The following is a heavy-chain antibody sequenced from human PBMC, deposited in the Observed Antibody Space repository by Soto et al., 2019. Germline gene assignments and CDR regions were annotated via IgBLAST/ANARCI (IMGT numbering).Heavy chain of an antibody. D-gene: IGHD5-12*01. CDR3: ASPAGTRDGYTNDAFDI. V-gene: IGHV4-31*03. CDR1: GGSISSGGYY. CDR2: IYYSGST. J-gene: IGHJ3*02. Sequence: QVQLQESGPGLVKPSQTLSLTCTVSGGSISSGGYYWSWIRQHPGKGLEWIGYIYYSGSTYYNPSLKSRVTLSVDTSKNQFSLKLSSVTAADTAVYYCASPAGTRDGYTNDAFDIWGQGTMVTVSS.